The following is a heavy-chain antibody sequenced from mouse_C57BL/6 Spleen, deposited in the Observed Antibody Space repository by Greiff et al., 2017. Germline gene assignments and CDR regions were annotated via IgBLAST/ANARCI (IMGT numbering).Heavy chain of an antibody. CDR2: IYPGDGDT. Sequence: VQLQQSGPELVKPGASVKISCKASGYAFSSSWMNWVKQRPGKGLEWIGRIYPGDGDTNYNGKFKGKATLTADKSSSTAYMQLSSLTSEDSAVYFCARYMVTTRNWYFDVWGTGTTVTVSS. V-gene: IGHV1-82*01. CDR1: GYAFSSSW. J-gene: IGHJ1*03. D-gene: IGHD2-2*01. CDR3: ARYMVTTRNWYFDV.